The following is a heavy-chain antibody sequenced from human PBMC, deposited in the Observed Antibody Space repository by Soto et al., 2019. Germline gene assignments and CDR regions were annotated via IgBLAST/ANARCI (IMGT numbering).Heavy chain of an antibody. V-gene: IGHV5-10-1*01. CDR1: GYSFTSYW. CDR3: ARNADCSSTSCLFDY. D-gene: IGHD2-2*01. CDR2: IDPSDSYT. Sequence: PGESLKISCKGSGYSFTSYWISWVRQMPGKGLEWMGRIDPSDSYTNYSPSFQGHVTISADKSISTAYLQWSSLKASDTAMYYCARNADCSSTSCLFDYWGQGTLVTVSS. J-gene: IGHJ4*02.